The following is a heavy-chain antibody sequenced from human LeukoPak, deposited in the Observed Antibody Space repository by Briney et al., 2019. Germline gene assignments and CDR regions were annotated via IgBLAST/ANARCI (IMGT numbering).Heavy chain of an antibody. Sequence: GGSLRLSCAASGLTFNSYWMSWVRQAPGKGLEWVANIKQDGTEKYYVDSVKGRFTISRGNAKNSLYLQMNSLRAEDTAVYYCARDGVKYCSGGSCHNWFDPWGQGTLVTVSS. V-gene: IGHV3-7*01. D-gene: IGHD2-15*01. CDR1: GLTFNSYW. CDR2: IKQDGTEK. CDR3: ARDGVKYCSGGSCHNWFDP. J-gene: IGHJ5*02.